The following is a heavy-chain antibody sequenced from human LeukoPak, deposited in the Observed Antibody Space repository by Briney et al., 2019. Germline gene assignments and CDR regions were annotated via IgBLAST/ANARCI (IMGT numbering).Heavy chain of an antibody. CDR2: VYTGVST. D-gene: IGHD3-10*01. CDR3: ARGHLGLSP. CDR1: GASVSTGSYY. Sequence: SETLSLTCTVSGASVSTGSYYWTWVRQPAGTGLEWIGRVYTGVSTDYNPSLESRVTISVDTSKNQFSLKLSSVTAADTAVYYCARGHLGLSPWGQGTLVTVSS. J-gene: IGHJ5*02. V-gene: IGHV4-61*02.